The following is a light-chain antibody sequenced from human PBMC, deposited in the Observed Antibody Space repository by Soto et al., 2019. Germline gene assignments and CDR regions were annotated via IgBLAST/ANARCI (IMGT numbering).Light chain of an antibody. V-gene: IGLV2-11*01. CDR3: CSYAGSYTFVV. Sequence: QSALTQPRSVSGSPGQSVTISCTGTSSDVGGYNYVSWYLQYPGKAPKLIIYDVSKRPSGVPDRFSGSKSGNTASLTISGLHTEDEGDYYCCSYAGSYTFVVFGGGTKVTVL. CDR1: SSDVGGYNY. CDR2: DVS. J-gene: IGLJ2*01.